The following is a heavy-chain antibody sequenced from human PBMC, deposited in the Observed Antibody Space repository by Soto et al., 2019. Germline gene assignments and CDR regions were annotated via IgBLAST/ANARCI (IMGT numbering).Heavy chain of an antibody. CDR1: GFTFDDYA. CDR3: AIDKTGVGPYDFGSGYSGYFDY. V-gene: IGHV3-9*01. CDR2: ISWNSGSI. J-gene: IGHJ4*02. Sequence: EVQLVESGGGLVQPGRSLRLSCAASGFTFDDYAMHWVRQAPGKGLEWVSGISWNSGSIGYADSVKGRFTISRDNSKNSLYLKMNSLRAEDTALYDCAIDKTGVGPYDFGSGYSGYFDYWGQGTLVTVSS. D-gene: IGHD3-3*01.